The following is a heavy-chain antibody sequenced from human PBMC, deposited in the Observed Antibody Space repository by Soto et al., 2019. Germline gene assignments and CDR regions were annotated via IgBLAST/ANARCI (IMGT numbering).Heavy chain of an antibody. CDR2: VYYSGSS. J-gene: IGHJ5*02. CDR1: GDSISGGASF. D-gene: IGHD2-2*01. CDR3: AKLPCTSSTCYFPGWFDP. V-gene: IGHV4-31*03. Sequence: SETLSLTCTVSGDSISGGASFWSWIRQPPGKGLEWIANVYYSGSSYYNPSLKSRLTISVDTTKNQFSLQLKSMTAADTAVYYCAKLPCTSSTCYFPGWFDPWGQGTLVTVSS.